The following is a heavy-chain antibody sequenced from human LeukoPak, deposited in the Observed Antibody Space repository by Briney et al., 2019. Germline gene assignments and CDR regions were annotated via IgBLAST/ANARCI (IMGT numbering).Heavy chain of an antibody. Sequence: SETLSLTCTVSGGSISSSGYYWGWIRQSPEKGLECIGSIYYSGSTYYNPSLKSRVTISVDTSKNQFSLKLSSVTAADTAVYYCARRVVGGPTDYWGQGTLVTVSS. CDR3: ARRVVGGPTDY. D-gene: IGHD2-15*01. CDR2: IYYSGST. CDR1: GGSISSSGYY. V-gene: IGHV4-39*01. J-gene: IGHJ4*02.